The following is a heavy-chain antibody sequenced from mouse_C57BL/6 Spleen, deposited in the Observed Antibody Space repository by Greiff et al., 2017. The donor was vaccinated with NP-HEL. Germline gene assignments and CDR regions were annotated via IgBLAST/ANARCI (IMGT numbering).Heavy chain of an antibody. CDR1: GYTFTSYW. CDR3: ARSGDDGYYDDWYFDV. V-gene: IGHV1-72*01. CDR2: IDPNSGGT. J-gene: IGHJ1*03. D-gene: IGHD2-3*01. Sequence: VKLMESGAELVKPGASVKLSCKASGYTFTSYWMHWVKQRPGRGLEWIGRIDPNSGGTKYNEKFKSKATLTVDKPSSTAYMQLSSLTSEDSAVYYCARSGDDGYYDDWYFDVWGTGTTVTVSS.